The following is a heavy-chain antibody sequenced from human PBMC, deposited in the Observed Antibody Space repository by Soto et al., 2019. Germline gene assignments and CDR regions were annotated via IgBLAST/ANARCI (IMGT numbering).Heavy chain of an antibody. D-gene: IGHD5-12*01. CDR3: ARSPRVIVAAKGTLDY. CDR2: ISTSTGNT. V-gene: IGHV1-18*04. CDR1: GYTFTTFG. J-gene: IGHJ4*02. Sequence: QVQLVQSGGEVKKPGASVKVSCKASGYTFTTFGITWVRQAPGQGLEWMGWISTSTGNTNYAQKLQGRVTLTTDTPTRTAYLELRSLTSDDTAVYYCARSPRVIVAAKGTLDYWGQGTLVTVSS.